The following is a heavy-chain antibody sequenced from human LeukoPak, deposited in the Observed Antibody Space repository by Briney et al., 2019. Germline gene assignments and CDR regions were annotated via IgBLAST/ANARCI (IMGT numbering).Heavy chain of an antibody. Sequence: SETLSLTCTVSGGSISSYYWSWIRQPPGKGLEWIGYIYYSGSTNYNPSLKSRVTISVDTSKNQFPLKLSSVTAADTAVYYCARRYYYDSSGYSVQTYYFDYWGQGTLVTVSS. D-gene: IGHD3-22*01. CDR2: IYYSGST. V-gene: IGHV4-59*08. J-gene: IGHJ4*02. CDR1: GGSISSYY. CDR3: ARRYYYDSSGYSVQTYYFDY.